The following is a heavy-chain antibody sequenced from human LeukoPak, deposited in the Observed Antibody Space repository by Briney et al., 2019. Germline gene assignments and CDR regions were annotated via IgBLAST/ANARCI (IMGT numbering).Heavy chain of an antibody. J-gene: IGHJ5*02. CDR3: AREPTPDWSTTSYYRNWFDP. D-gene: IGHD2-2*01. CDR1: GGTFTSYA. Sequence: SVRVSCKASGGTFTSYAISWVRQAPGQGLEWMGGIIPIFGTANYAQKFQGRVTITTDESTSTAYMELSSLRSEDTAVYYSAREPTPDWSTTSYYRNWFDPWGQGTLVTVSS. CDR2: IIPIFGTA. V-gene: IGHV1-69*05.